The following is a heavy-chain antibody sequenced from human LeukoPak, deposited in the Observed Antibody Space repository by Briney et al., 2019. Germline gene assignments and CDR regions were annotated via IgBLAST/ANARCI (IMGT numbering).Heavy chain of an antibody. D-gene: IGHD5-24*01. CDR3: ARTGDGYNWYGMDV. Sequence: XMXXXXXXPXKGLEWVSYISSISSTIYYADSVKGRFTISRDNAKNSLYLQMNSLRDEDTAVYYCARTGDGYNWYGMDVWGQGTTVTVSS. J-gene: IGHJ6*02. V-gene: IGHV3-48*02. CDR1: X. CDR2: ISSISSTI.